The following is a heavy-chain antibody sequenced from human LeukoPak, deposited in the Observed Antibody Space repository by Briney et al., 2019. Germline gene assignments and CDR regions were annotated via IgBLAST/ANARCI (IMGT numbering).Heavy chain of an antibody. V-gene: IGHV7-4-1*02. J-gene: IGHJ4*02. CDR2: INTNTGNP. CDR1: GYTFTSYA. Sequence: ASVKVSCKASGYTFTSYAMNWVRQAPGQGLEWMGWINTNTGNPTYAQGFTGRFVFSLDTSVSTAYLQISSLKAEDTAVCYCAVTYSSGWSDYWGQGTLVTVSS. CDR3: AVTYSSGWSDY. D-gene: IGHD6-19*01.